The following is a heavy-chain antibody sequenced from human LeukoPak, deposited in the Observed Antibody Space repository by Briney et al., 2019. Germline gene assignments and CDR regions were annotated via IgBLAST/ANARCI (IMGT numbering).Heavy chain of an antibody. V-gene: IGHV4-59*01. CDR2: IYYSGST. J-gene: IGHJ6*02. CDR1: GGSISSYY. Sequence: SETLSLTCTVSGGSISSYYWSWIRQPPGKGLEWIGYIYYSGSTNYNPSLKSRVTISVDTSKNQFSLKLSSVTAADTAVYYCAGGRSSGYYSYYYYGMDVWGQGTTVTVSS. D-gene: IGHD3-22*01. CDR3: AGGRSSGYYSYYYYGMDV.